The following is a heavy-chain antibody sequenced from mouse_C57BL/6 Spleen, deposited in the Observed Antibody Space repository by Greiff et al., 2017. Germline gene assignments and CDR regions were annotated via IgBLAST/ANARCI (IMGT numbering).Heavy chain of an antibody. CDR1: GYSITSGYY. Sequence: EVQLVESGPGLVKPSQSLSLTCSVTGYSITSGYYWNWIRQFPGNKLEWMGYISYDGSNKYNPSLKNRISITRDTSKNQFFLKLNSGTTEDTATYYCARGTTYYFDYWGQGTTLTVSS. CDR3: ARGTTYYFDY. D-gene: IGHD5-5*01. V-gene: IGHV3-6*01. CDR2: ISYDGSN. J-gene: IGHJ2*01.